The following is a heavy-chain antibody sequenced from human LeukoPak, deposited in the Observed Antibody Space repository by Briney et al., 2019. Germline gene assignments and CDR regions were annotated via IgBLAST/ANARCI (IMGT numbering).Heavy chain of an antibody. CDR1: GFTFDDYA. V-gene: IGHV3-9*01. CDR2: ISWNSGSI. J-gene: IGHJ4*02. D-gene: IGHD3-3*01. Sequence: GGSLRLSCAASGFTFDDYAMHWVRQAPGKGLEWVSGISWNSGSIGYADSVKGRFTISRDNAKNPLYLQMNSLRAEDTAVYYRARTITIFGLDYFDYWGQGTLVTVSS. CDR3: ARTITIFGLDYFDY.